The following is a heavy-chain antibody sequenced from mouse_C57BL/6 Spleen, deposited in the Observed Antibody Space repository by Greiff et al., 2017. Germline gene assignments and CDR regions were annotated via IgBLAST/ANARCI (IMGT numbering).Heavy chain of an antibody. Sequence: EVKLVESGGGLVKPGGSLKLSCAASGFTFSDYGMHWVRQAPEQGLEWVAYISSGSSTIYYADTVKGRFTISRDNAKNTLLLQITSLRAEDTAMYYCAREDYGSSYDAMDYWGQGTSVTVSS. J-gene: IGHJ4*01. D-gene: IGHD1-1*01. CDR1: GFTFSDYG. V-gene: IGHV5-17*01. CDR2: ISSGSSTI. CDR3: AREDYGSSYDAMDY.